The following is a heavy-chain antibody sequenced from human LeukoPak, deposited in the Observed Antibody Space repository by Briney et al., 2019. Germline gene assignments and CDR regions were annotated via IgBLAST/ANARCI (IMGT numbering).Heavy chain of an antibody. CDR3: AREAAYYDSSGYYVY. J-gene: IGHJ4*02. D-gene: IGHD3-22*01. CDR2: ISSSSSYI. V-gene: IGHV3-21*01. Sequence: PGGALGLPRAAPGFPFKSYSMNWVRPAPGKGLGWVSSISSSSSYIYYADSVKGRFTISRDNAKNSLYLQMNSLRAEDTAVYYCAREAAYYDSSGYYVYWGQGTLVTVSS. CDR1: GFPFKSYS.